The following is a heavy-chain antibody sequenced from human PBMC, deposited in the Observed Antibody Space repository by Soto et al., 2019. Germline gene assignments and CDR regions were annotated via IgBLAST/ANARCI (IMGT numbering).Heavy chain of an antibody. V-gene: IGHV3-23*01. J-gene: IGHJ4*02. CDR2: ISGSGGST. D-gene: IGHD2-15*01. Sequence: EVQLLESGGGLVQPGGSLRLSCAAPGLTFRTYAMTWVRQAPGKGLEWVSIISGSGGSTYYADSVKGRFTVSRDNSKNTLYFQMNSLRAEDTAVYYCAKWTCSGGSCYFDYWGQGTLVTVSS. CDR1: GLTFRTYA. CDR3: AKWTCSGGSCYFDY.